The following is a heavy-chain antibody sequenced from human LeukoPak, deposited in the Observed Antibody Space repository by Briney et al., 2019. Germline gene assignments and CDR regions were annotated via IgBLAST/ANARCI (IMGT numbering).Heavy chain of an antibody. CDR1: GFTFGDYW. J-gene: IGHJ3*02. Sequence: GGSLRLSCEASGFTFGDYWMTWVRQAPGQGLEGGANIKQDGSENHYVDSVKGRFTISRDNAKNSLYLQMNSLRAEDTAVYYCATYWRHFDWLLSDIWGLGTMVTVSS. CDR3: ATYWRHFDWLLSDI. D-gene: IGHD3-9*01. CDR2: IKQDGSEN. V-gene: IGHV3-7*05.